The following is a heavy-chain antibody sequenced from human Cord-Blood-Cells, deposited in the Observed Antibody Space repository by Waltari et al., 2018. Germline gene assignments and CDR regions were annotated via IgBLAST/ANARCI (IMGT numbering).Heavy chain of an antibody. D-gene: IGHD2-21*01. CDR2: TYYRSKWYN. CDR3: ARDRHFVGLTDRIVDY. J-gene: IGHJ4*02. V-gene: IGHV6-1*01. Sequence: QVQLQQSGPGLVQPSQPLSLICAISGDSVSSNSAAWNCSRQSPSRSLEWLGRTYYRSKWYNDYAVSVKSRITINPDTSKNQFSLQLNSVTPEGTAEYYCARDRHFVGLTDRIVDYWGQGTLVTVSS. CDR1: GDSVSSNSAA.